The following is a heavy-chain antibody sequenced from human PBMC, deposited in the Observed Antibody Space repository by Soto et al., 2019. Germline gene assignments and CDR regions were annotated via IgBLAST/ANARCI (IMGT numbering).Heavy chain of an antibody. CDR3: ARGRYYYGSGSYRALGLRSKTGSANDY. V-gene: IGHV4-34*01. CDR2: INHSGST. Sequence: PSETLSLTCAVYGGSFSGYYWSWIRQPPGKGLEWIGEINHSGSTNYNPSLKSRVTISVDTSKNQFSLKLSSVTAADTAVYYCARGRYYYGSGSYRALGLRSKTGSANDYWGQGTLVTVSS. J-gene: IGHJ4*02. CDR1: GGSFSGYY. D-gene: IGHD3-10*01.